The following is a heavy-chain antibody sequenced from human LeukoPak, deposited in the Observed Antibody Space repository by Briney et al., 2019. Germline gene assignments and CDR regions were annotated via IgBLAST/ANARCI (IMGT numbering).Heavy chain of an antibody. CDR2: ISGSGGST. CDR3: AKELSGGWPFDY. V-gene: IGHV3-23*01. D-gene: IGHD6-19*01. J-gene: IGHJ4*02. CDR1: GFGFDDYA. Sequence: GGSLRLSCAASGFGFDDYAMSWVRQASGKGLEWVSGISGSGGSTIYADSVKGRFTISRDNSKNTMFLQMNSLRAEDTAVYYCAKELSGGWPFDYWGQGTLVTVSS.